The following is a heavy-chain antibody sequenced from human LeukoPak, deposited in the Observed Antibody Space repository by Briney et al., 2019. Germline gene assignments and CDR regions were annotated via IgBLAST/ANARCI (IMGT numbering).Heavy chain of an antibody. CDR3: ARQGYDILTGYIDAFDI. D-gene: IGHD3-9*01. V-gene: IGHV4-59*08. CDR2: ISYSGST. CDR1: GGSISSYY. J-gene: IGHJ3*02. Sequence: PSETLSLTCTVSGGSISSYYWSWIRQPPGKGLEWIGYISYSGSTNYSPSLESRVTISIDTSKNQFSLKLRSVTAADTAIYYCARQGYDILTGYIDAFDIWGQGTMVTVSS.